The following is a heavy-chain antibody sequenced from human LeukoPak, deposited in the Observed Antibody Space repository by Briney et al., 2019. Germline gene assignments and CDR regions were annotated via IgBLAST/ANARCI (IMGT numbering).Heavy chain of an antibody. D-gene: IGHD3-3*02. CDR1: GGSFSGYY. J-gene: IGHJ6*02. V-gene: IGHV4-59*01. Sequence: PSETLSLTCAVYGGSFSGYYWSWIRQPPGKGLEWIGYIYYSGSTNYNPSLKSRVTISVDTSKNQFSLKLSSVTAADTAVYYCARDDISDYYGMDVWGQGTTVTVSS. CDR2: IYYSGST. CDR3: ARDDISDYYGMDV.